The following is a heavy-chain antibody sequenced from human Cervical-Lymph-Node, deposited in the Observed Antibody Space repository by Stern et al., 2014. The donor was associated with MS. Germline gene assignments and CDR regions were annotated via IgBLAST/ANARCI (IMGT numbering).Heavy chain of an antibody. CDR1: GGSINSDNYY. J-gene: IGHJ3*01. Sequence: QVQLQESGPGLVKPSQTLSLTCTVSGGSINSDNYYWTWIRQPAGKGLDWIGRIYSSGTTKYNTSLESRVTIPSDTSKNHFFWTLPSVTAADTAVYFCARELRAARFSDDSFDVWGHGTMVTVSS. CDR3: ARELRAARFSDDSFDV. V-gene: IGHV4-61*02. CDR2: IYSSGTT. D-gene: IGHD6-6*01.